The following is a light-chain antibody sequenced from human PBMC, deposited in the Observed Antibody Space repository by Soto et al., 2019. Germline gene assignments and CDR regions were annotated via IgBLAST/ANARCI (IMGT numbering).Light chain of an antibody. CDR3: QQSYSTPYT. V-gene: IGKV1-39*01. CDR2: AAS. J-gene: IGKJ2*01. CDR1: QSISSY. Sequence: DIQMTQSPSSLSASVGDRVTITCRASQSISSYLNWYQQKPGKAPKLLIYAASSLQSGVPSRFSGSGSGTDFPLTISSLQPEDFATYSCQQSYSTPYTFGQGTKLAIK.